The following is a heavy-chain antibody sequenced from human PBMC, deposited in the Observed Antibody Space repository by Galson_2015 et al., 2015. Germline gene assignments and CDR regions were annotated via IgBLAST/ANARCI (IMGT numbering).Heavy chain of an antibody. CDR1: AFNFRGSG. J-gene: IGHJ3*02. CDR2: IQNDGSIK. Sequence: SLRLSCAASAFNFRGSGMHWVRQAPGKGLEWVALIQNDGSIKVYADSVKGRFTFSRDNSRNTLFLEMNSLRAEDTAVYFCAREGSRIAFHAVDIWGQWTMVTVSS. V-gene: IGHV3-33*05. CDR3: AREGSRIAFHAVDI. D-gene: IGHD6-13*01.